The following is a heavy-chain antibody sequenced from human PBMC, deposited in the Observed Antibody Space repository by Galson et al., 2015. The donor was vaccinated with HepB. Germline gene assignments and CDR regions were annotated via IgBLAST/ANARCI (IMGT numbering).Heavy chain of an antibody. CDR1: GYTFTSYY. V-gene: IGHV1-46*01. CDR2: INPSGGTT. Sequence: SVKVSCKASGYTFTSYYMHWVRQAPGQGLEWMGVINPSGGTTSYAQKFQGRITMTRDTSTSTVYMELSSLRSEDAAVYCCARECDYGGYWGQGTLVTVSS. CDR3: ARECDYGGY. J-gene: IGHJ4*02.